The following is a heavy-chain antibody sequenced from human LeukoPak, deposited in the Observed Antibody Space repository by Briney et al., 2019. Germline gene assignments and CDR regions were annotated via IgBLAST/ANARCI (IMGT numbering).Heavy chain of an antibody. V-gene: IGHV1-69*04. Sequence: SVKVSCKASGGTFSSYAISWVRQAPGQGLEWMGRIIPILGIANYAQKFQGRVTITADKSTSTAYMELSSLRSEDTAVYYCARARVMIPAMVKFYFDYWGQGTLVTVSS. D-gene: IGHD5-18*01. CDR2: IIPILGIA. CDR1: GGTFSSYA. CDR3: ARARVMIPAMVKFYFDY. J-gene: IGHJ4*02.